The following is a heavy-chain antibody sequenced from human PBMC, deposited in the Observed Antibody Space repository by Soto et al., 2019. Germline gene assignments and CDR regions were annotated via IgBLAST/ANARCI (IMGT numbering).Heavy chain of an antibody. CDR2: IWYDGSNK. V-gene: IGHV3-33*01. CDR3: ARDLIAVAGTFDY. Sequence: QVQLVESGGGVVQPGRSLRLSCAASGFTFSSYGMHWVRQAPGKGLEWVAVIWYDGSNKYYADSVKGRFTISRDNSKNTLYLQMNSLSAEDTAVYYCARDLIAVAGTFDYGGQGTLVTVSS. J-gene: IGHJ4*02. D-gene: IGHD6-19*01. CDR1: GFTFSSYG.